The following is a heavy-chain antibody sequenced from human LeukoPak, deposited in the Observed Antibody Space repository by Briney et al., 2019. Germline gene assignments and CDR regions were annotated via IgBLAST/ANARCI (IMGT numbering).Heavy chain of an antibody. CDR2: INHSGST. D-gene: IGHD6-13*01. J-gene: IGHJ4*02. Sequence: SETLSLTCAVYGGSFSGYYWSWIRQPPGKGLGWIGEINHSGSTNYNPSLKSRVTISVDTSKNQFSLKLSSVTAADTAVYYCARGAAGIDYWGQGTLVTVSS. CDR3: ARGAAGIDY. V-gene: IGHV4-34*01. CDR1: GGSFSGYY.